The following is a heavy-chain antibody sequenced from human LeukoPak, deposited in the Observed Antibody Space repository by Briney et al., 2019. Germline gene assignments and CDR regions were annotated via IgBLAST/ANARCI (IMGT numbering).Heavy chain of an antibody. CDR2: ISGSGDNT. CDR3: AKFTTYYYDSSGYYFDY. J-gene: IGHJ4*02. D-gene: IGHD3-22*01. V-gene: IGHV3-23*01. Sequence: GGSLRLSCEASGFTFSSYAMSWVCQAPGKGLEWVSGISGSGDNTYFADSVKGRFTISRDNSRNTLYLQMNSLRAEDTAVYYCAKFTTYYYDSSGYYFDYWGQGTLVTVSS. CDR1: GFTFSSYA.